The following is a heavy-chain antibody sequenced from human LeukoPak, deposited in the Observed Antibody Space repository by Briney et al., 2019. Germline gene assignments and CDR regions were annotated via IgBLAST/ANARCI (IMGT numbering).Heavy chain of an antibody. Sequence: GGSLRPSCAASGFTFSSYSMNWVRQAPGKGLEWVSSISSSSSYIYYADSVKGRFTISRDNAKNSLYPQMNSLRAEDTAVYYCARGGIAVAGTWRRRTNWFDPWGQGTLVTVSS. V-gene: IGHV3-21*01. CDR2: ISSSSSYI. J-gene: IGHJ5*02. CDR1: GFTFSSYS. D-gene: IGHD6-19*01. CDR3: ARGGIAVAGTWRRRTNWFDP.